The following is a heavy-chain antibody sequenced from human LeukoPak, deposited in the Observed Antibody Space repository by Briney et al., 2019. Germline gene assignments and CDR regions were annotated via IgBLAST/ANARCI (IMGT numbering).Heavy chain of an antibody. V-gene: IGHV1-46*01. J-gene: IGHJ4*02. CDR1: GYTFTSYY. CDR3: ARMGGGELNYDILTGHLDY. D-gene: IGHD3-9*01. Sequence: ASVKVSCKASGYTFTSYYMHWVRQAPGQGLEGMGIINPSGGSTSYAQKFQGRVTMTRDTSTSTVYMELSSLRSEDTAVYYCARMGGGELNYDILTGHLDYWGQGTLVTVSS. CDR2: INPSGGST.